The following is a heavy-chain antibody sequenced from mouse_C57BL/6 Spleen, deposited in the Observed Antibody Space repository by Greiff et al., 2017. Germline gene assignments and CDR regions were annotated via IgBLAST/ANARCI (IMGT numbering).Heavy chain of an antibody. CDR1: GFNIKDDY. Sequence: VQLQQSGAELVRPGASVKLSCTASGFNIKDDYMHWVKQRPEQGLEWIGWIDPENGDTEYASKFQGKATITADTSSNTAYLQLSSLTSEDTAVYYGTRIYYDYDGGFAYWGQGTLVTVSA. CDR2: IDPENGDT. J-gene: IGHJ3*01. V-gene: IGHV14-4*01. CDR3: TRIYYDYDGGFAY. D-gene: IGHD2-4*01.